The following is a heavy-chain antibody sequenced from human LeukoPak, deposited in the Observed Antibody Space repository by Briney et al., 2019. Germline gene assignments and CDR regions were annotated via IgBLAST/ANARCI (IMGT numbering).Heavy chain of an antibody. CDR2: ISGSGGST. Sequence: GGFLRLSCAASGFTFSSCAMNWVRQAPGKGLEWVSAISGSGGSTDYADSVKGRFTISRDNSKNTLYLQMSSLRAEDTAIYYCAKGAVKSAPSDYWGQGTLVTVSS. V-gene: IGHV3-23*01. CDR1: GFTFSSCA. CDR3: AKGAVKSAPSDY. D-gene: IGHD2/OR15-2a*01. J-gene: IGHJ4*02.